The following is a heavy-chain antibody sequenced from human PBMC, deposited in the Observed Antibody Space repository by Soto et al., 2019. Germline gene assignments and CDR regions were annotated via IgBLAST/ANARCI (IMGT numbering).Heavy chain of an antibody. D-gene: IGHD3-22*01. V-gene: IGHV3-30-3*01. CDR3: ASPDSYLEF. J-gene: IGHJ4*02. Sequence: GGSLRLSCAASGLTFSSYAMHWVRQTPGEGLEWVAVISSDGSNKYYADSVKGRFTISRDNSKNTLYLQMNSLRAEDAAVYFCASPDSYLEFWGQGTLVTVS. CDR2: ISSDGSNK. CDR1: GLTFSSYA.